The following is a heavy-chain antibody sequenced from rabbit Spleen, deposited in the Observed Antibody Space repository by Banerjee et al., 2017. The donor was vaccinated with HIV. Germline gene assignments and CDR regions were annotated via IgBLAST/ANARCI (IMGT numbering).Heavy chain of an antibody. J-gene: IGHJ4*01. CDR2: IRGANSGDI. D-gene: IGHD8-1*01. Sequence: QEQLEESGGDLVKPEGSLTLTYTVSGFSFSNSYWICWVRQPPGKRPEWIGCIRGANSGDIWYANWATGRFTISRTSSTTVTLEMTSLTAADTATYFCARDGAGGSYFALWGQGTLVTVS. V-gene: IGHV1S45*01. CDR1: GFSFSNSYW. CDR3: ARDGAGGSYFAL.